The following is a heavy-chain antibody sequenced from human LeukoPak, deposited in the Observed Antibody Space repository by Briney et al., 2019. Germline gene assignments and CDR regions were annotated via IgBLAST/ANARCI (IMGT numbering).Heavy chain of an antibody. J-gene: IGHJ4*02. D-gene: IGHD2-21*02. V-gene: IGHV1-3*04. CDR1: GYTFTSYA. CDR2: INTGNGNT. Sequence: ASVTVSCKASGYTFTSYAMHWVRQAPGQRLECMGWINTGNGNTKYSQKFQGRVTITRDTSASTAYMDLSSLRSEDTAVYYCARNTETAIPLPYYFDYWGQGTLVTVSS. CDR3: ARNTETAIPLPYYFDY.